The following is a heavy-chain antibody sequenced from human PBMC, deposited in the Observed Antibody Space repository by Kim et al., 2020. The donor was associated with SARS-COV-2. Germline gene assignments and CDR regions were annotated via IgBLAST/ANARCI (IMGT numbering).Heavy chain of an antibody. Sequence: GGSLRLSCAASGFTVSSNYMSWVRQAPGKGLEWVSVIYSGGSTYYADSVKGRFTISRDNSKNTLYFQINSLRAEDTAVYYCARDLGDYGIDVWGQGTTVTVSS. CDR1: GFTVSSNY. D-gene: IGHD3-16*01. J-gene: IGHJ6*02. CDR3: ARDLGDYGIDV. V-gene: IGHV3-53*01. CDR2: IYSGGST.